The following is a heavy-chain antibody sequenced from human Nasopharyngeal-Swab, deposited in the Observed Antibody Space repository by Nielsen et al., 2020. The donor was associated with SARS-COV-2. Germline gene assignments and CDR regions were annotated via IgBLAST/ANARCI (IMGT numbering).Heavy chain of an antibody. V-gene: IGHV4-59*01. CDR1: RGSMRSYY. J-gene: IGHJ4*02. D-gene: IGHD3-3*01. Sequence: SETLSLTCTVSRGSMRSYYWNWIRQSPGKGLEGIGYIHHSGSTNYNPSLKSRVTISVDTSKNQFSLKLSSATAADTAMYYCARGRDGYYDPFDYWGQGALVTVSS. CDR2: IHHSGST. CDR3: ARGRDGYYDPFDY.